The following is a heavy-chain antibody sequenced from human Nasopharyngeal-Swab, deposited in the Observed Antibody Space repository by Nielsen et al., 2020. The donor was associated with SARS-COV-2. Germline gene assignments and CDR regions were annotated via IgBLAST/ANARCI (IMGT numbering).Heavy chain of an antibody. D-gene: IGHD3-9*01. J-gene: IGHJ5*02. V-gene: IGHV4-59*01. CDR2: IYYSGST. CDR3: ARIELRYFDGVVSNGWFDP. Sequence: SETLSLPCTVPGGSISSYYWTWIRQPPGKGLEWIGYIYYSGSTNYNPSLKSRVTISVDTSKNQFSLRLSSLTAADTAVYYCARIELRYFDGVVSNGWFDPWGQGTLVTVYS. CDR1: GGSISSYY.